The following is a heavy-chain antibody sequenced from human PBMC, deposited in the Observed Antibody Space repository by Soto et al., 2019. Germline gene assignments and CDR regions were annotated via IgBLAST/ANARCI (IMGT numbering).Heavy chain of an antibody. D-gene: IGHD2-15*01. Sequence: GGSLRLSCAASGFTFSSYGMHWVRQAPGKGLEWVAVISYDGSNKYYADSVKGRFTISRDNSKNTLYLQMNSLRAEDTAVYYCAKDAMPLVVVAFGMDVWGKGTTVTVS. V-gene: IGHV3-30*18. CDR2: ISYDGSNK. J-gene: IGHJ6*04. CDR3: AKDAMPLVVVAFGMDV. CDR1: GFTFSSYG.